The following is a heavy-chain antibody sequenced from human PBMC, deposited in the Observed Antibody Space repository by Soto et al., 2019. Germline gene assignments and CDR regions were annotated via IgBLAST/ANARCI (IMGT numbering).Heavy chain of an antibody. D-gene: IGHD2-21*02. CDR3: ARHSSPYCGGDCYSYYYYYGMDV. CDR1: GYSFTSYW. Sequence: GESLKISCKGSGYSFTSYWISWVRQMPGKGLEWMGRIDPSDSYTNYSPSFQGHVTISADKSISTAYLQWSSLKASDTAMYYCARHSSPYCGGDCYSYYYYYGMDVWGQGTTVTVSS. V-gene: IGHV5-10-1*01. J-gene: IGHJ6*02. CDR2: IDPSDSYT.